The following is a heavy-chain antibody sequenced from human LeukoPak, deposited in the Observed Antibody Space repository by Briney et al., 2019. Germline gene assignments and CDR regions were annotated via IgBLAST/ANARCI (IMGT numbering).Heavy chain of an antibody. V-gene: IGHV3-30*04. CDR2: ISYDGSNK. CDR1: GFTFSSYA. Sequence: GGSLRLSCAASGFTFSSYAMHWVRQAPGKGLEWVAVISYDGSNKYYADSVKGRFTISRDNSKNTLYLQMNSLRAEDTAVYCCARGAGYSYGADYWGQGTLVTVSS. J-gene: IGHJ4*02. D-gene: IGHD5-18*01. CDR3: ARGAGYSYGADY.